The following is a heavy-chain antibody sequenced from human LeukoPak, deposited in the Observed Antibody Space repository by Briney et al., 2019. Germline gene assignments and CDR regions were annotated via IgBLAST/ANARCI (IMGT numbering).Heavy chain of an antibody. CDR3: ARAYSGYAGRFDP. Sequence: KPSETLSLTCTVSGGSISSSGDYWGWIRQPPGKGLEWIGSIYYSGSTYYNPSVKSRVTISVDTSKNQFSLKLSSVAAADTAVYYCARAYSGYAGRFDPWGQGTLVTVSS. CDR2: IYYSGST. D-gene: IGHD5-12*01. CDR1: GGSISSSGDY. V-gene: IGHV4-39*01. J-gene: IGHJ5*02.